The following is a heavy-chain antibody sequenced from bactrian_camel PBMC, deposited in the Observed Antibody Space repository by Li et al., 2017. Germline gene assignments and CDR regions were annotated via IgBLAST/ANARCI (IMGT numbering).Heavy chain of an antibody. CDR2: LGSNGAT. Sequence: VQLVESGGGSVQAGGSLKLSCAASGFTFSNYYLSWVRQAPGKGLEWVSALGSNGATYYADSVKGRFTVSRDNAKNTLYLQLNSLKTEDTAMYYCALDLWDGYYYYNNWGQGTQVTVS. CDR3: ALDLWDGYYYYNN. J-gene: IGHJ4*01. V-gene: IGHV3S31*01. CDR1: GFTFSNYY. D-gene: IGHD2*01.